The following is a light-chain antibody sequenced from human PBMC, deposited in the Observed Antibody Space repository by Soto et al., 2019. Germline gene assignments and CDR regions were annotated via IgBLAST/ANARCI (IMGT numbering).Light chain of an antibody. CDR1: HSVSSSY. J-gene: IGKJ1*01. V-gene: IGKV3-20*01. Sequence: EIVFTQSPGTLSLSPGERATLSCRASHSVSSSYLAWYQQKPGQAPRLLIYGASSRAIGIPDRFSGSGSGTDFTLTISRLEPEDFAVYYCQQYGSSPATFGQGTKVDIK. CDR2: GAS. CDR3: QQYGSSPAT.